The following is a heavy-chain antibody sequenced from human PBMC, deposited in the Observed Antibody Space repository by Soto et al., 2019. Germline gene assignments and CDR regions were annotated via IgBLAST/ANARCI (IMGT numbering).Heavy chain of an antibody. J-gene: IGHJ3*02. V-gene: IGHV3-7*03. CDR3: ARDPIEYNWNYPDAFDI. Sequence: ESVGGLVQPGGSLRLSCAASGFTFRNYWMNWVRQGPGTGLEWVANIKQDGSEKYYVDSVKGRFTISRDNAKNSLYLQMNSLRAEDTAVYYCARDPIEYNWNYPDAFDIWGQGTMVTVSS. CDR1: GFTFRNYW. CDR2: IKQDGSEK. D-gene: IGHD1-7*01.